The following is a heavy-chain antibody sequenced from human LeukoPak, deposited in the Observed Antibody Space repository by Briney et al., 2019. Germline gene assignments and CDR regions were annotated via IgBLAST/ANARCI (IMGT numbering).Heavy chain of an antibody. J-gene: IGHJ4*02. D-gene: IGHD3-22*01. CDR3: ARDLRRYYDSSGYYGSLHFDY. Sequence: ASVKVSCKASGYTFTSYYMHWVRQAPGQGLEWMGIINPSGGSTSYAQKLQGRVTMTTDTSTSTAYMELRSLRSDDTAVYYCARDLRRYYDSSGYYGSLHFDYWGQGTLVTVSS. CDR1: GYTFTSYY. V-gene: IGHV1-46*01. CDR2: INPSGGST.